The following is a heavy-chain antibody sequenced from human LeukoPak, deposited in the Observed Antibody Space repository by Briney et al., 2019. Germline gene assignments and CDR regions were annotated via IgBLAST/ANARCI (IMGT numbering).Heavy chain of an antibody. V-gene: IGHV1-2*02. Sequence: ASVKVSCKASGYTFTGYYRHWVRQAPGQGLEWMGWINPNSGGTNYAQKFQGRVTMTRDTSISTAYMELSRLRSDDTAVYYCASEVSRPYCYDSSGSDAFDIWGQGTMVTVSS. CDR1: GYTFTGYY. CDR2: INPNSGGT. D-gene: IGHD3-22*01. J-gene: IGHJ3*02. CDR3: ASEVSRPYCYDSSGSDAFDI.